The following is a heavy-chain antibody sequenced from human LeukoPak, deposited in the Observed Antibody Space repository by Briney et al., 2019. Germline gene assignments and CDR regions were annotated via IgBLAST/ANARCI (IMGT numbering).Heavy chain of an antibody. V-gene: IGHV4-59*08. Sequence: PSETLSLTCTVSGGSISSYYWSWIRQPPGKGLEWIAYVYYTGSINYNPSLKSRVTMSVDTSKNQFSLKLTSVTAADTAVYYCARHFGDAYRRSFDFWGQGTLVTVSS. CDR1: GGSISSYY. CDR2: VYYTGSI. CDR3: ARHFGDAYRRSFDF. D-gene: IGHD5-24*01. J-gene: IGHJ4*02.